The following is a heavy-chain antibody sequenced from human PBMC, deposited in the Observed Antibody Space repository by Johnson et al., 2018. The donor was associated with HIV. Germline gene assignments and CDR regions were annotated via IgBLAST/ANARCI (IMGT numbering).Heavy chain of an antibody. Sequence: QVQLVESGGGVVQPGRSLRLSCAASGFTFSSYAMHWVRQAPGKGLEWVAVISYDGSEKYFADSVKGRFTISRDSSKNTLYLQMNSLRAEDTALYYCVRAQFLEWLFFDSFDIWGQGTMVTVSS. CDR2: ISYDGSEK. CDR1: GFTFSSYA. V-gene: IGHV3-30*04. J-gene: IGHJ3*02. CDR3: VRAQFLEWLFFDSFDI. D-gene: IGHD3-3*01.